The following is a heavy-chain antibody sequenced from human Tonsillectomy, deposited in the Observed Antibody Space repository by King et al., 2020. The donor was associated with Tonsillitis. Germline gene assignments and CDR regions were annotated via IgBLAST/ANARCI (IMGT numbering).Heavy chain of an antibody. CDR1: GGSISSTTYY. J-gene: IGHJ2*01. D-gene: IGHD6-19*01. V-gene: IGHV4-39*01. CDR2: MWYGGNT. CDR3: ARPGWPYWYFDL. Sequence: QLQESGPGLVKPSETLSLTCTVSGGSISSTTYYWGWVRQPPGKGLEGIGSMWYGGNTYYNPSLKSRVTISVDTSKNQFTLKLTPVTAADTAVYYCARPGWPYWYFDLWGRGTLVTVSS.